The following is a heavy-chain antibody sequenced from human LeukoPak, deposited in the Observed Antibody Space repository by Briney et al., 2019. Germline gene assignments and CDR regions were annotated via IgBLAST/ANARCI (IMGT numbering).Heavy chain of an antibody. Sequence: GGSLRLSCAASGFTFSSYGMHWVRQAPGKGLEWVAVIWYDGSNKYYADSVKGRFTISRDNSKNTLYLQMNSQRAEDTAVYYCARGVVPAAMPYYYYMDVWGKGTTVTVSS. CDR1: GFTFSSYG. CDR2: IWYDGSNK. V-gene: IGHV3-33*01. J-gene: IGHJ6*03. D-gene: IGHD2-2*01. CDR3: ARGVVPAAMPYYYYMDV.